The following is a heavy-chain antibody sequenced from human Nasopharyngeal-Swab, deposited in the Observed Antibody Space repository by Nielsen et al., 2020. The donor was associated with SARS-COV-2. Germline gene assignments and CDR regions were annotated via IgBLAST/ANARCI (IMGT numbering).Heavy chain of an antibody. CDR2: ISSNGGST. CDR1: GFTFSSYA. Sequence: GGSLRLSCSASGFTFSSYAMHWVRQAPGKGLEYVSAISSNGGSTYYADSVKGRFTISRDNSKNTLYLQMSSLRAEDTAVYYCVKDSPEYYYDSSGYPTPSFDYWGQGTLVTVSS. D-gene: IGHD3-22*01. J-gene: IGHJ4*02. V-gene: IGHV3-64D*08. CDR3: VKDSPEYYYDSSGYPTPSFDY.